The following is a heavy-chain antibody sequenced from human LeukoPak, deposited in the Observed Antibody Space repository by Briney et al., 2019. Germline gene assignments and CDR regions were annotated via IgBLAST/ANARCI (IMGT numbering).Heavy chain of an antibody. CDR1: GLTFSRYA. CDR3: ARVRVSVAGHDY. D-gene: IGHD6-19*01. V-gene: IGHV3-23*01. J-gene: IGHJ4*02. CDR2: ISESGSGT. Sequence: GGSLRLSCAVSGLTFSRYAMSWVRQAPGKGLEWVSAISESGSGTYYADSVKGRFTISRDNSKNTLYLQMNSLRDEDTAVYYCARVRVSVAGHDYWGQGTLVTVSS.